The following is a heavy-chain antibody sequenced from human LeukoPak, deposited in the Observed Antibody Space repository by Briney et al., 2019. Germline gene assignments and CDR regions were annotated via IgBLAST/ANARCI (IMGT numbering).Heavy chain of an antibody. J-gene: IGHJ4*02. Sequence: PGGSLRLSCAASGFTFSSYGMHWVRQAPGKGLEWVAVIWYDGSNKYYADSVKGRFTISRDNSKNTLYLQMNSLRAEDTAVYYCARDGYNWNYVPDYWGQGTLVTVSS. V-gene: IGHV3-33*01. CDR1: GFTFSSYG. CDR3: ARDGYNWNYVPDY. CDR2: IWYDGSNK. D-gene: IGHD1-7*01.